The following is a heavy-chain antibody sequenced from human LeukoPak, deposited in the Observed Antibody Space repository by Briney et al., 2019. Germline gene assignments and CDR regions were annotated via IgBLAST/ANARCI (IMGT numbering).Heavy chain of an antibody. CDR3: ARGPSSSSRFRWFDP. D-gene: IGHD6-6*01. Sequence: ASVKVSCKASGYTFTSYYMHWVRQAPGQGLEGMGIINPSGGSTNYAQKFQGRVTMTRDTSTSTVYMELSSLRSEDTAVYYCARGPSSSSRFRWFDPWGQGTLVTVSS. CDR2: INPSGGST. CDR1: GYTFTSYY. V-gene: IGHV1-46*01. J-gene: IGHJ5*02.